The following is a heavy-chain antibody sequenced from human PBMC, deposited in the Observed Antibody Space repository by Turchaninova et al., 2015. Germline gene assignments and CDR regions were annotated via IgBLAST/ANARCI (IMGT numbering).Heavy chain of an antibody. J-gene: IGHJ5*02. CDR3: ARLREGQLCLDP. V-gene: IGHV4-38-2*01. Sequence: QVQLQESGPGLVKPSETLSLTCAVSGSSISSGYCWAWIQQPPGMGLVWFGFVSHSGRTSYNPSLRIRVTGSVDTSENQFSLGGTAGAAADTAMYYWARLREGQLCLDPWGQGTLVTVSP. CDR2: VSHSGRT. CDR1: GSSISSGYC. D-gene: IGHD3-16*01.